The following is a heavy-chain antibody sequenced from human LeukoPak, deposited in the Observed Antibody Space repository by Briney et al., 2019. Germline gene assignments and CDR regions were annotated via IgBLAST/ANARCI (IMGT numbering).Heavy chain of an antibody. Sequence: PGGSLRLSCAASGFTFDDYAMHWVRQAPGKGLEWVSGISWNSGSIGYADSVKGRFTISRDNAKNSLYLQMNSLRAEDTALYYCAKDLGMTTATTFDYWGQGTLVTVSS. CDR3: AKDLGMTTATTFDY. D-gene: IGHD4-11*01. CDR1: GFTFDDYA. V-gene: IGHV3-9*01. CDR2: ISWNSGSI. J-gene: IGHJ4*02.